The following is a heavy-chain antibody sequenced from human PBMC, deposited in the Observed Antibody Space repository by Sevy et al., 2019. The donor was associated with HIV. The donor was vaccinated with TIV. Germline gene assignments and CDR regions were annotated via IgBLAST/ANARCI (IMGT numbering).Heavy chain of an antibody. CDR1: GYTLTELS. V-gene: IGHV1-24*01. Sequence: ASVKVSGKVSGYTLTELSMHWVRQAPGKGLEWMGGFDPEDGETIYAQKFQGRVTMTEDTSTDTAYMVLSSLRSADTAVYYSATDKDYYDSSCYYHRYLDHWVQGSLVTVSS. CDR3: ATDKDYYDSSCYYHRYLDH. J-gene: IGHJ4*02. D-gene: IGHD3-22*01. CDR2: FDPEDGET.